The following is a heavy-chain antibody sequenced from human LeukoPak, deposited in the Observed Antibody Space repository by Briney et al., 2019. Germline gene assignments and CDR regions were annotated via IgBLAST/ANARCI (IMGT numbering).Heavy chain of an antibody. CDR2: IYYSGST. J-gene: IGHJ4*02. CDR3: ARGAHGSGGFYPLYYFDY. Sequence: PSETLSLTCTVSGGSISSSSYYWGWIRQPPGKGLEWIGSIYYSGSTYYNPSLKSRVTISVDTSKNQFSLKLSSVTAADTAVYYCARGAHGSGGFYPLYYFDYWGQGTLVTVSS. V-gene: IGHV4-39*07. D-gene: IGHD2-15*01. CDR1: GGSISSSSYY.